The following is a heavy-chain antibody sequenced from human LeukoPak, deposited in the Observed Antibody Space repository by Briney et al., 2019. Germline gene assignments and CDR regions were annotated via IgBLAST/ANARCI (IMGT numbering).Heavy chain of an antibody. Sequence: WETLSLTCTVSGGSISSYYWSWIRQPPGKGLEWTGYIYTSGSTNYNPSLKSRVTISVDTSKNQFSLKLSSVTAADTAVYYCAISYDDYGDYGIDCWGQGTLVTVSS. CDR3: AISYDDYGDYGIDC. V-gene: IGHV4-4*09. J-gene: IGHJ4*02. CDR2: IYTSGST. D-gene: IGHD4-17*01. CDR1: GGSISSYY.